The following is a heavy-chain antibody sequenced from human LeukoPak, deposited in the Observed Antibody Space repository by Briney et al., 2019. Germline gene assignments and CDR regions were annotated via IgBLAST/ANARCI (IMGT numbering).Heavy chain of an antibody. Sequence: GGSLRLSCAASGFTFNSYAMSWVRQAPGKGLEWVSTIGFGDDSAYYADSVKGRFTISRDNSKNTLYLQMNYLRAEDTAVYYCAKDPTSVGGRHDWLLDSWGQGTLVTVSS. CDR3: AKDPTSVGGRHDWLLDS. V-gene: IGHV3-23*01. D-gene: IGHD3-9*01. CDR2: IGFGDDSA. CDR1: GFTFNSYA. J-gene: IGHJ5*02.